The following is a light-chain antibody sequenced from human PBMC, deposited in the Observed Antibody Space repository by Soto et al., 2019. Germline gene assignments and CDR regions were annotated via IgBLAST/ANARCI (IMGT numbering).Light chain of an antibody. V-gene: IGKV1-5*03. Sequence: DIQMTQSPSTLSASVGARVAITCRASQSISVWLAWYQQKAGKAPNLLIYKASRLESGVPSRFSGSGSGTEFTLTISSLQPDDFATYYCQHYNSYSEAFGQGTKVDIK. J-gene: IGKJ1*01. CDR1: QSISVW. CDR2: KAS. CDR3: QHYNSYSEA.